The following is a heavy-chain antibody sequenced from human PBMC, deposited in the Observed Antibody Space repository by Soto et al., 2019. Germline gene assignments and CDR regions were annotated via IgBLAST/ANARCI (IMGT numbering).Heavy chain of an antibody. CDR2: IFHTGNT. CDR3: AALDGALDY. Sequence: SETLSLTCTVSGDSFSSYYWTWIRQPPGKRLEWVAYIFHTGNTNYNPSLKSRVTISVDTSKNQFSLKLRSVTPADTAVYYCAALDGALDYWGPGTLVTVSS. J-gene: IGHJ4*02. D-gene: IGHD3-10*01. CDR1: GDSFSSYY. V-gene: IGHV4-59*01.